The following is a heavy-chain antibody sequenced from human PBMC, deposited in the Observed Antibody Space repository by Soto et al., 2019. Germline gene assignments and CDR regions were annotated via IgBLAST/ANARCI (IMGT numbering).Heavy chain of an antibody. CDR1: GFTFSSYG. Sequence: QVQLVESGGGVVQPGRSLRLSCAASGFTFSSYGMHWVRQAPGKGLEWVAVISYEGSNKYYADSVKGRFTISRDNSKNTLYLQMNSLRAEDTAVYYCAKDFSYCSSTSCYRGYFDYWGQGTLVTVSS. CDR3: AKDFSYCSSTSCYRGYFDY. CDR2: ISYEGSNK. V-gene: IGHV3-30*18. D-gene: IGHD2-2*01. J-gene: IGHJ4*02.